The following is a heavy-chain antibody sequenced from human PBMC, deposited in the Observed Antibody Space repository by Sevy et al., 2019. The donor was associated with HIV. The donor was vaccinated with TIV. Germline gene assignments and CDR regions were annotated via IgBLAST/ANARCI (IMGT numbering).Heavy chain of an antibody. Sequence: GGSLRLSCAAAGFNFNNYAMTWVRQAPGKGLEWVSGISFSGSKTYYAESVKGWLSISRDPSKNTLYLQMNNVRVEATAVYFCAKSPFMDFWNDYYSFYFDFWGQGTLVTVSS. CDR2: ISFSGSKT. CDR3: AKSPFMDFWNDYYSFYFDF. D-gene: IGHD3-3*01. V-gene: IGHV3-23*01. J-gene: IGHJ4*02. CDR1: GFNFNNYA.